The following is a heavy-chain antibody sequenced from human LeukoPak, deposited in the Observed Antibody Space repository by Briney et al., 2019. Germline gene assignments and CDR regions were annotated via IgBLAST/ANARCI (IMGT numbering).Heavy chain of an antibody. D-gene: IGHD5-18*01. CDR1: GGSISSSSYY. CDR2: IYYSGST. Sequence: SETLSLTCTVSGGSISSSSYYWGWIRQPPGKGLGWIGSIYYSGSTYYNPSLKSRVTISVDTSKNQFSLKLSSVTAADTAVYYCARRKAGYRTVFYFDYWGQGTLVTVSS. V-gene: IGHV4-39*01. J-gene: IGHJ4*02. CDR3: ARRKAGYRTVFYFDY.